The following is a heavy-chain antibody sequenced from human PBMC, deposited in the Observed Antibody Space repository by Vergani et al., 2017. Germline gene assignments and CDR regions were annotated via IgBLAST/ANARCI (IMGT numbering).Heavy chain of an antibody. Sequence: GKVGERGGGVVQPGRSLTLSCVASGFSFRGHGMHWVRQAPGKGLEWVAMISYDGDRRDYGDFAKGRFTISRDSSKTVYLQMNSLRAEDTAVYYCAKDHSRWSSGWSNGDYWGQGTLVTVSS. J-gene: IGHJ4*02. CDR2: ISYDGDRR. V-gene: IGHV3-30*18. D-gene: IGHD6-19*01. CDR1: GFSFRGHG. CDR3: AKDHSRWSSGWSNGDY.